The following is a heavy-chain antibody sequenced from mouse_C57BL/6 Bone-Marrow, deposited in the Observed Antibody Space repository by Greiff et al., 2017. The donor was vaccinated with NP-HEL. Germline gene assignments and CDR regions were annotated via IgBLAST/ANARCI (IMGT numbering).Heavy chain of an antibody. V-gene: IGHV5-9*01. Sequence: EVQLVESGGGLVKPGGSLKLSCAASGFTFSSYTMSWVRQTPEKRLEWVATISGGGGNTYYPDSVKGRFTISRDNAKNTLYLQMSSLRSEDTALYYCARQEGYYFYYFDYWGQGTTLTVSS. CDR1: GFTFSSYT. D-gene: IGHD1-1*01. CDR3: ARQEGYYFYYFDY. CDR2: ISGGGGNT. J-gene: IGHJ2*01.